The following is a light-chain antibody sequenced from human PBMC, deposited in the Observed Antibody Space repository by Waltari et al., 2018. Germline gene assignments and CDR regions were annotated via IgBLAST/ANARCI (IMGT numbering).Light chain of an antibody. Sequence: DIVMTQSPDSLAGSLGERATLNCNSSQSVLYSSNNKNYLAWYQQKPGQPPKLLISWASNRESGVPERFSGSGSGTDFALTISSLQAEDVAVYFCQHYYSAPVTFGGGTRVEIQ. CDR3: QHYYSAPVT. CDR2: WAS. J-gene: IGKJ4*01. CDR1: QSVLYSSNNKNY. V-gene: IGKV4-1*01.